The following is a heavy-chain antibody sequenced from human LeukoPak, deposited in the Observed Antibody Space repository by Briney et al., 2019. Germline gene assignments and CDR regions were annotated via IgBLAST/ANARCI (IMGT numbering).Heavy chain of an antibody. CDR1: GGTFSSYS. CDR2: INPNSGGT. J-gene: IGHJ6*02. V-gene: IGHV1-2*02. Sequence: ASVKVSCKASGGTFSSYSISWVRQAPGQGLEWMGWINPNSGGTNYAQKLQGRVTMTRDTSISTAYMELSRLRSDDTAVYYCARDFGRPTYGSGSYGGYYGMDVWGQGTTVTVSS. CDR3: ARDFGRPTYGSGSYGGYYGMDV. D-gene: IGHD3-10*01.